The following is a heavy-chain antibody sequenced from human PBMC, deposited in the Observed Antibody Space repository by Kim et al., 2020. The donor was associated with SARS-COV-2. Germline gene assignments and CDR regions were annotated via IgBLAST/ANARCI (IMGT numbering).Heavy chain of an antibody. J-gene: IGHJ5*02. CDR1: GGSISSYY. D-gene: IGHD3-10*01. CDR3: ASQSITMVRGVMFPGWFDP. Sequence: SETLSLTCTVSGGSISSYYWSWIRQPPGKGLEWIGYIYYSGSTNYNPSLKSRVTISVDTSKNQFSLKLSSVTAADTAVYYCASQSITMVRGVMFPGWFDPWVQGTLVTVSS. V-gene: IGHV4-59*08. CDR2: IYYSGST.